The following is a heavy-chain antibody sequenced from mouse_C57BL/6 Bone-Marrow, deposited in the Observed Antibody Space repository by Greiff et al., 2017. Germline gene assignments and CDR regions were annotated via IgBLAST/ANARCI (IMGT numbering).Heavy chain of an antibody. CDR1: GYSFTGYY. J-gene: IGHJ2*01. Sequence: EVQLQQSGPELVKPGASVKISCKASGYSFTGYYMNWVKQSPEKSLEWIGEINPSTGGTTYNQKFKAKATLTVDKSSSAAYMQRKSLTSEDSAVYYCARGRYEYDGDFDYWGQGTTLTVSS. D-gene: IGHD2-4*01. V-gene: IGHV1-42*01. CDR2: INPSTGGT. CDR3: ARGRYEYDGDFDY.